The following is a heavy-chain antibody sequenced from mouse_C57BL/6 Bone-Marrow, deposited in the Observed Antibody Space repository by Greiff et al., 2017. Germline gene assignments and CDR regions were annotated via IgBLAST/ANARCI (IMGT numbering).Heavy chain of an antibody. CDR2: IYPRSGNT. D-gene: IGHD1-1*01. Sequence: VKLMESGAELARPGASVKLSCKASGYTFTSYGISWVKQRTGQGLEWIGEIYPRSGNTYYNEKFKGKATLTADKSSSTAYMELRSLTSEDSAVYFWARSGYYGPYWYFDVWGTGTTVTVSS. J-gene: IGHJ1*03. CDR3: ARSGYYGPYWYFDV. V-gene: IGHV1-81*01. CDR1: GYTFTSYG.